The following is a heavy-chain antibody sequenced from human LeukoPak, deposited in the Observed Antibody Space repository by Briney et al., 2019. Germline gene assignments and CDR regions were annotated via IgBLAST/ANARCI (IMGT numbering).Heavy chain of an antibody. J-gene: IGHJ4*02. D-gene: IGHD5-18*01. CDR1: GYTFTGYY. CDR2: INPNSGGT. CDR3: ARTEYSYGQFDY. Sequence: ASVKVSCKASGYTFTGYYMHWVRQAPGQGLEWMGWINPNSGGTNYAQKFQGRVTMTRDTSISTAYMELSRLRSDDTAVYYCARTEYSYGQFDYWGQGTLVTVSS. V-gene: IGHV1-2*02.